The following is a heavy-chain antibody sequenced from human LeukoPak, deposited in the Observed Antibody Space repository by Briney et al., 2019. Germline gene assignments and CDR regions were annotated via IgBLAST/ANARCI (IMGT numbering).Heavy chain of an antibody. J-gene: IGHJ4*02. D-gene: IGHD2-2*01. Sequence: GGSLRLSCAASGYTFSSYAISWVRHAPGKGLEWVSAISGSGGSTYYADSVKGRFTISRDNSKNTLYLQRNSLRAEDTAVYYCAKVSGNIVVVPAALNYYFDYWGQGTLVTVSS. V-gene: IGHV3-23*01. CDR2: ISGSGGST. CDR3: AKVSGNIVVVPAALNYYFDY. CDR1: GYTFSSYA.